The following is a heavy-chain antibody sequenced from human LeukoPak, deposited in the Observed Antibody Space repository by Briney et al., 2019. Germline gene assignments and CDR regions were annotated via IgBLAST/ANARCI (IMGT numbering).Heavy chain of an antibody. CDR1: GYTFTGYY. Sequence: ASVKVSCKASGYTFTGYYMHWVRQAPGQGLEWMGWINPNSGNTVYAHKFQDRVTMTGNTSTMTAYMELNSLRSEDTAVYYCARGQWQWLRLSWFDPWGQGTLVTVSS. CDR2: INPNSGNT. CDR3: ARGQWQWLRLSWFDP. V-gene: IGHV1-8*02. J-gene: IGHJ5*02. D-gene: IGHD5-12*01.